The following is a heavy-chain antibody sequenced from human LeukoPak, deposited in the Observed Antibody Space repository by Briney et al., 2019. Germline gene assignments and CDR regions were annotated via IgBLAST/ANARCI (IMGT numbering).Heavy chain of an antibody. D-gene: IGHD3-3*01. Sequence: PGGSLRLSCAASGFTFSSYAMHWVRQAPGKGLEYVSAISSNGGSIYYANSVKGRFTISRDNSKNTLYLQMGSLRAEDMAVYYCARGYDFWSGYPTFDPWGQGTLVTVSS. CDR2: ISSNGGSI. J-gene: IGHJ5*02. CDR3: ARGYDFWSGYPTFDP. V-gene: IGHV3-64*01. CDR1: GFTFSSYA.